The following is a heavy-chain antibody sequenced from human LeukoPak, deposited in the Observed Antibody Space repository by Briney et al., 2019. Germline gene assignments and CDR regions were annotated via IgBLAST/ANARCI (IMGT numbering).Heavy chain of an antibody. CDR1: GGSFIGYH. CDR2: INHSGAT. D-gene: IGHD4-17*01. V-gene: IGHV4-34*01. J-gene: IGHJ4*02. CDR3: ARDPTTVTSLPYYFDD. Sequence: NPSETLSLTCAVSGGSFIGYHWNWIRQLPGKGLEWIGEINHSGATNYNPSLKSRVTISVGTSKNQFSLKLRSMTAADRAVYYCARDPTTVTSLPYYFDDWGQGTLVTVSS.